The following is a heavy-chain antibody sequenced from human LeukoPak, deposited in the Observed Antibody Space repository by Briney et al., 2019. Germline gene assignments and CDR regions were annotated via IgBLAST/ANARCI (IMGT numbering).Heavy chain of an antibody. D-gene: IGHD4-11*01. CDR2: FNHSGST. CDR1: GGSFSGYY. CDR3: ERRPFLRRANYSDYFFDY. J-gene: IGHJ4*02. Sequence: SETLSLTCAVYGGSFSGYYWSWIRQPPGKGLEWIGEFNHSGSTNSNPSLKSRITISIDTSKNQFSLKPSSVTAADTAVYYCERRPFLRRANYSDYFFDYWAQGILVTVSS. V-gene: IGHV4-34*01.